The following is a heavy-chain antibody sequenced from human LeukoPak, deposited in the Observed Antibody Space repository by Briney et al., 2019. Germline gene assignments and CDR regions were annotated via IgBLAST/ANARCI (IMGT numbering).Heavy chain of an antibody. CDR3: AKETHSSGWRYYFDY. D-gene: IGHD6-19*01. V-gene: IGHV3-30*18. Sequence: PGRSLRLSCAASGFTFSSYGMHWVRQAAGKGLEWVAVISYDGSNKYCADSVKGRFTISRDNSKNTLYLQMNSLRAEDTAVYYCAKETHSSGWRYYFDYWGQGTLVTVSS. J-gene: IGHJ4*02. CDR2: ISYDGSNK. CDR1: GFTFSSYG.